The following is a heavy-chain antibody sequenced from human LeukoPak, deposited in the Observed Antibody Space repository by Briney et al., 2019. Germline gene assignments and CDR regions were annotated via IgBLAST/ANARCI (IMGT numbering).Heavy chain of an antibody. Sequence: GGSLRLSCAASGFTFSDYYMSWIRQAPGKGLEWVSYISSSSSYTNYADSVKGRFTIFRDNAKNSLYLQMNSLRAEDTAVYYCARGDSSSGHFDYWGQGTLVAVSS. J-gene: IGHJ4*02. D-gene: IGHD6-6*01. CDR1: GFTFSDYY. CDR2: ISSSSSYT. CDR3: ARGDSSSGHFDY. V-gene: IGHV3-11*06.